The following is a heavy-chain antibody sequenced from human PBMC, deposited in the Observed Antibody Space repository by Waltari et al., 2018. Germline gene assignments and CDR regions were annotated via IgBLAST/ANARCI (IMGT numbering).Heavy chain of an antibody. CDR2: ISTSSSPI. J-gene: IGHJ6*03. CDR1: GFTFSSYS. CDR3: ARGRVNGYMDV. V-gene: IGHV3-48*04. Sequence: EVQLVESGGGLVQPGGSLRLSCAASGFTFSSYSMNWVRQAPGKGLEWISYISTSSSPIYYADSVKGRFTISRDNAKNSQYLQMNSLRAEDTAVYYCARGRVNGYMDVWGKGTTVTVSS. D-gene: IGHD3-10*01.